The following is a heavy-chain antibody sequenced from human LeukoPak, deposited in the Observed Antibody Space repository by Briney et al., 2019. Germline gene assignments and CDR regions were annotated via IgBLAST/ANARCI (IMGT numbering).Heavy chain of an antibody. D-gene: IGHD4-17*01. CDR3: AKAARYGDYYFDY. CDR2: IYSGGST. J-gene: IGHJ4*02. CDR1: GFTVSSNY. Sequence: GGSLRLSCAASGFTVSSNYMSWVRQAPGKGLEWVSVIYSGGSTYYADSVKGRFTISRDNSKNTLYLQMNSLRAEDTAVYYCAKAARYGDYYFDYWGQGTLVTVSS. V-gene: IGHV3-53*01.